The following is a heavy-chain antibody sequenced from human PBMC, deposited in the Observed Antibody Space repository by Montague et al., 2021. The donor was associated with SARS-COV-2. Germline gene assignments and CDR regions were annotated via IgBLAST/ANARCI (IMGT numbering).Heavy chain of an antibody. J-gene: IGHJ6*02. CDR2: ITNSGSV. CDR1: GGSFSRYS. V-gene: IGHV4-34*01. Sequence: SETLSLTCAVYGGSFSRYSYNWVRQAPGKGLEWIGEITNSGSVNYQPSLNNRVTISVDPSKSQVSLRLTSVTVADTAIYFCARQKLRPHKPIKKEFYYYGLDLWGQGTTVTGS. CDR3: ARQKLRPHKPIKKEFYYYGLDL.